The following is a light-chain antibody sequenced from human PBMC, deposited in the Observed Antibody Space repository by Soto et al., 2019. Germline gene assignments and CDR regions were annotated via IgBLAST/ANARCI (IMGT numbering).Light chain of an antibody. V-gene: IGKV3-15*01. CDR3: QQYNNWPPAWT. CDR2: GAS. CDR1: QSVRSN. Sequence: EIVMTQSPATLSGSPGERATLSCRASQSVRSNLAWYQQKPGQSPRLLIYGASTRATGIPARFSGSGSGTQFTLTISSLQSEDFAVYYCQQYNNWPPAWTFGQGTKVDIK. J-gene: IGKJ1*01.